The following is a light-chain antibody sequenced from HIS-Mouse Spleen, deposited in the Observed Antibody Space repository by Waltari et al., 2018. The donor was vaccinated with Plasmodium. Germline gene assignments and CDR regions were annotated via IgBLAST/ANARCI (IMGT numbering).Light chain of an antibody. J-gene: IGLJ1*01. CDR1: ALPKQY. Sequence: SYELTQPPSVSVSPGQTARITCSGDALPKQYAYWYQQKPGQATVLVIYKDSERPSGITERFSGASSGKTVTLTISGGQAEDEADYYCQSADSSGTYVFGTGTKVTVL. V-gene: IGLV3-25*03. CDR3: QSADSSGTYV. CDR2: KDS.